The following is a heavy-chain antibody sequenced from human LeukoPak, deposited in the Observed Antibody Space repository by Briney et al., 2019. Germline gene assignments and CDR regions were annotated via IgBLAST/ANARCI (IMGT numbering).Heavy chain of an antibody. CDR2: IYYSGST. V-gene: IGHV4-59*01. Sequence: PSETLSLTCTVSGGSISSYYWSWIRQPPGKGLEWIGYIYYSGSTNYNPSLKSRVTISVDTSKNQFPLKLSSVTAADTAVYYCASTRDEGFGELNWFDPWGQGTLVTVSS. J-gene: IGHJ5*02. CDR3: ASTRDEGFGELNWFDP. CDR1: GGSISSYY. D-gene: IGHD3-10*01.